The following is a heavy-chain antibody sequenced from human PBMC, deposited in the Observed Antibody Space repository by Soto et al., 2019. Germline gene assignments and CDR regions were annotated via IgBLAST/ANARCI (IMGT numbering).Heavy chain of an antibody. J-gene: IGHJ4*02. CDR3: ARWGCSGSNCNLNQRSFHL. V-gene: IGHV3-33*01. Sequence: QVQLVESGGGVVQPGWSLRLSCAASGFIFNEYGMHWVRQAPGKGLEWVAVIWYDGSNKYYADSVRGRFTFSRDNSRNTMSLQMNSLRVEDTAIYYCARWGCSGSNCNLNQRSFHLWGQGTLVTVSS. D-gene: IGHD2-15*01. CDR1: GFIFNEYG. CDR2: IWYDGSNK.